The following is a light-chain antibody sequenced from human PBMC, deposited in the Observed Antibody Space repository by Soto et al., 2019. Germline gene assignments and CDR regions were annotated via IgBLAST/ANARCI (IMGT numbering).Light chain of an antibody. CDR1: STDIGRYDL. J-gene: IGLJ2*01. CDR2: DVS. CDR3: SSHAGRGSII. V-gene: IGLV2-23*02. Sequence: QSALTQPASVSGSPGQASTISCTGDSTDIGRYDLVAWYQQDPGKAPKLMVYDVSKRPSGVSDRFSGSKTGNTASLTISGLQAEDEADYVWSSHAGRGSIIFGGGTKVTVL.